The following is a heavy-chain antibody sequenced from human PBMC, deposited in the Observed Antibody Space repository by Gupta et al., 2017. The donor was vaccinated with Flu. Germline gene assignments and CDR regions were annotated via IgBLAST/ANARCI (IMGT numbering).Heavy chain of an antibody. CDR3: ARGLIAVAGTSYYYYGMDV. CDR1: GGSFSGYY. Sequence: QVQLQQWGAGLLKPSETLSLTCAVYGGSFSGYYWSWIPQPPGKGLEWIGEINHSGSTNYNPSLKSRVTISVDTSKNQFSLKLSSVTAADTAVYYCARGLIAVAGTSYYYYGMDVWGQGTTVTVSS. CDR2: INHSGST. V-gene: IGHV4-34*01. D-gene: IGHD6-19*01. J-gene: IGHJ6*02.